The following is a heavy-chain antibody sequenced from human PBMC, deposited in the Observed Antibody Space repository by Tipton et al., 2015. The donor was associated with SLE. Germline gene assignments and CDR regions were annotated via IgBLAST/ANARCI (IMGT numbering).Heavy chain of an antibody. V-gene: IGHV4-30-2*01. D-gene: IGHD5-24*01. Sequence: TLSLTCTVSGDSIRSSGFSWSWIRQPPGKGLEWIGYTYHSGHTYYNPSLKSRVTISVDTSKNQLSLKLRSVAAADTAVYYCARDAVDGYRGGAVDSWGQGTLVTVSS. CDR3: ARDAVDGYRGGAVDS. CDR1: GDSIRSSGFS. J-gene: IGHJ4*02. CDR2: TYHSGHT.